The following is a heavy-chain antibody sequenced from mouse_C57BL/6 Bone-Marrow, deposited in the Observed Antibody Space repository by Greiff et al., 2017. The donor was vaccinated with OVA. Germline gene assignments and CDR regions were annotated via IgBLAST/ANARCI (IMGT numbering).Heavy chain of an antibody. Sequence: VQLQQPGAELVKPGASVKLSCKASGYTFTSYWMHWVKQRPGQGLEWIGMIHPNSGSTNYNEKFKSKATLTVDKSSSTAYMQLSSLTSEDSAVYYCARGGQLSLPWFAYWGQGTLVTVSA. CDR1: GYTFTSYW. V-gene: IGHV1-64*01. CDR3: ARGGQLSLPWFAY. J-gene: IGHJ3*01. CDR2: IHPNSGST. D-gene: IGHD3-2*02.